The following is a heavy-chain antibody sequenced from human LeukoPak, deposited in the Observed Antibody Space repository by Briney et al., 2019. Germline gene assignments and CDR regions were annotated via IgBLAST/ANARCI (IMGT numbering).Heavy chain of an antibody. V-gene: IGHV1-18*04. D-gene: IGHD1/OR15-1a*01. CDR2: INGYNGNT. CDR1: GYTFTGHY. Sequence: GASVKVSCKASGYTFTGHYMHWVRQAPGQGLEWMGWINGYNGNTNYAQKFQGRVTMTTDTSTSTAYMELRSLRSDDTAVYYCARDWNNDMDVWGQGTTVTVSS. J-gene: IGHJ6*02. CDR3: ARDWNNDMDV.